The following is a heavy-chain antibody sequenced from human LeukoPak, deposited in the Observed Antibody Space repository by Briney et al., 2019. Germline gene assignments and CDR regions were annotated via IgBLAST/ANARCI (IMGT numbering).Heavy chain of an antibody. Sequence: PGGSLRLSCAASGFTFSSSSMNWVRQAPGKGLEWVSSLSSNSAYIYYADSVKGRFAISRDNAKNSLYLQMNSLRAEDTAVYYCARSWLAVAGPEYWGQGTLVTVSS. CDR2: LSSNSAYI. V-gene: IGHV3-21*01. D-gene: IGHD6-19*01. J-gene: IGHJ4*02. CDR3: ARSWLAVAGPEY. CDR1: GFTFSSSS.